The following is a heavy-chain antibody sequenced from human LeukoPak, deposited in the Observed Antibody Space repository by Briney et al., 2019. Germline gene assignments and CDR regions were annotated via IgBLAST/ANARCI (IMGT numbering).Heavy chain of an antibody. D-gene: IGHD3-22*01. J-gene: IGHJ4*02. CDR2: ISSSGST. CDR3: ARGLGSGYTDN. CDR1: GGSITNYY. Sequence: SETLSLTCTVSGGSITNYYWTWIRQPPGKGLEWIGYISSSGSTNYKPSLKSRVTMSLGTSENQFSLTVSSVTAADTAVYYCARGLGSGYTDNWGQGTLVTVSS. V-gene: IGHV4-59*01.